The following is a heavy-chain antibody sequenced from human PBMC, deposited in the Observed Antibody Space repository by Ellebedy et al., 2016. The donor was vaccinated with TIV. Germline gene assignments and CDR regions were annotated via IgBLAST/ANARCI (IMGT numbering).Heavy chain of an antibody. CDR3: ARGGGSSSGEFDY. CDR1: GYTFTSYG. D-gene: IGHD6-6*01. Sequence: AASVKVSCKASGYTFTSYGISWVRQAPGQGLEWMGWISAYNGNTNYAQKFHGRVTMTRNTSISTAYMELSSLRSEDTAVYYCARGGGSSSGEFDYWGQGTLVTVSS. J-gene: IGHJ4*02. CDR2: ISAYNGNT. V-gene: IGHV1-18*01.